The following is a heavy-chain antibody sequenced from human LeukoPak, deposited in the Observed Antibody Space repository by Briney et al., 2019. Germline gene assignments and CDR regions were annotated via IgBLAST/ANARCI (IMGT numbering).Heavy chain of an antibody. D-gene: IGHD3-3*01. CDR3: ARIYYDSWSGYSWFDP. Sequence: GGSLRLSCAASGFTFSSYAMSWVRQAPGKGLQWVSAISGSGDITYYADSVKGRFTISRDNAQSSLFLQMNSLRVDDTAVYHCARIYYDSWSGYSWFDPWGQGILVTVSS. CDR2: ISGSGDIT. CDR1: GFTFSSYA. J-gene: IGHJ5*02. V-gene: IGHV3-23*01.